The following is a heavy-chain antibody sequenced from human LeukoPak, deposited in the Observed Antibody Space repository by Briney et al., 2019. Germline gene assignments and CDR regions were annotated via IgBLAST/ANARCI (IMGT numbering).Heavy chain of an antibody. V-gene: IGHV3-33*01. CDR2: IWYDGSNK. CDR3: ARDGVTMVRGVISYYYGMDV. J-gene: IGHJ6*02. D-gene: IGHD3-10*01. CDR1: GFTFSNYG. Sequence: GRSLRLSCAASGFTFSNYGIHWVRQAPGKGLEWVAVIWYDGSNKYHADSVKGRFTISRDNSKNTLYLQMNSLRAEDTAVYYCARDGVTMVRGVISYYYGMDVWGQGTTVTVSS.